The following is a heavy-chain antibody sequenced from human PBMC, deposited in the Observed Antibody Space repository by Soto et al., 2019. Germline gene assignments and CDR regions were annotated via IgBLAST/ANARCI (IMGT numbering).Heavy chain of an antibody. Sequence: QVQLQESGPGLVKPSQTLSLTCTVSGGSISSGGYYWSWIRQHPGKGLEWIGYIYYSGSTYYNPSLKSRVTISVDTSKNQFSLKLSSVTAADTAVYYCARGATPTYYDFWSGYYNLDYWGQGTLVTVSS. CDR3: ARGATPTYYDFWSGYYNLDY. CDR2: IYYSGST. V-gene: IGHV4-31*03. J-gene: IGHJ4*02. D-gene: IGHD3-3*01. CDR1: GGSISSGGYY.